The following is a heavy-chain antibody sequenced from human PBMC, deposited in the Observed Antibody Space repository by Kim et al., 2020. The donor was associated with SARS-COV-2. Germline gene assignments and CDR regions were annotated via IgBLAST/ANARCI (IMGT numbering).Heavy chain of an antibody. J-gene: IGHJ4*02. V-gene: IGHV3-13*01. Sequence: VKGRFTISREKATNSLYLQMNSLRAGDTAVYYCARGGIAAAGSLGYFDYWGQGTLVTVSS. CDR3: ARGGIAAAGSLGYFDY. D-gene: IGHD6-13*01.